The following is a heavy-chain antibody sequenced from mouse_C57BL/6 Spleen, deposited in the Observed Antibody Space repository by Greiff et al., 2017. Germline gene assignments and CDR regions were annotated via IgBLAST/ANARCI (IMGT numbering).Heavy chain of an antibody. V-gene: IGHV1-82*01. J-gene: IGHJ3*01. Sequence: VQLQQSGTELVKPGASVKISCKASGYAFSSSWMNWVKQRPGKGLEWIGRIYPGDGDTNYNGKFKGKATLTAVTSSSTAYMQLSSLTSEDSAVYFCARDSSGYWLAYWGQGTLVTVSA. CDR3: ARDSSGYWLAY. CDR2: IYPGDGDT. D-gene: IGHD3-2*02. CDR1: GYAFSSSW.